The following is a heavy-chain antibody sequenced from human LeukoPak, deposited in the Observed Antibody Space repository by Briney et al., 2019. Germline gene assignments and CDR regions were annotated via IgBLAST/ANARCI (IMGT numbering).Heavy chain of an antibody. CDR2: ISGSGGST. D-gene: IGHD2-15*01. CDR1: RFTFSSYA. J-gene: IGHJ3*02. V-gene: IGHV3-23*01. CDR3: APKDDHDAFDI. Sequence: GGSLRLSCAASRFTFSSYAMSWVRQAPGKGLEWVSAISGSGGSTYYADSVKGRFTFSRDNSKNTLYLQMNSLRAEDTAVYYCAPKDDHDAFDIWGQGTMVTVSS.